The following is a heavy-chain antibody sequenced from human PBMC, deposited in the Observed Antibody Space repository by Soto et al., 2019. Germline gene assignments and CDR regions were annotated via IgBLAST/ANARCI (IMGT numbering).Heavy chain of an antibody. CDR2: ISSSSSTI. V-gene: IGHV3-48*02. CDR3: ARDPVYLGGAFDI. J-gene: IGHJ3*02. Sequence: GGSLRLSCEASGFPFSSYSMNWVRQAPGKGLEWVSYISSSSSTIYYADSVKGRFTISRDNAKNSLYLQMNSLRDEDTAVYYCARDPVYLGGAFDIWVQGTMVTVSS. CDR1: GFPFSSYS. D-gene: IGHD3-16*01.